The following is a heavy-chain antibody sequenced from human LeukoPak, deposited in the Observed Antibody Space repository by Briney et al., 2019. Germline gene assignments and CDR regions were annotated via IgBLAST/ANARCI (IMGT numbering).Heavy chain of an antibody. V-gene: IGHV1-8*01. J-gene: IGHJ3*02. CDR3: ARGPTYYYDSSGYRWFSAFDI. Sequence: ASVEVSCKASGYTFTSYDINWVRQAPGQGLEWMGWMNPNSGNTGYAQKFQGRVTMTRNTSISTAYMELSSLRSEDTAVYYCARGPTYYYDSSGYRWFSAFDIWGQGTMVTVSS. CDR2: MNPNSGNT. CDR1: GYTFTSYD. D-gene: IGHD3-22*01.